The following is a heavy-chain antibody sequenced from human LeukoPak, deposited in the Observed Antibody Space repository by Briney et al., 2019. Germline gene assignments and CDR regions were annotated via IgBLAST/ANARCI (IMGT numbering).Heavy chain of an antibody. CDR2: VGGDEKA. J-gene: IGHJ4*02. V-gene: IGHV3-23*01. CDR1: GFPFSGNA. Sequence: GGSLRLSCAASGFPFSGNAMSWVRQAPGRGLEWVSGVGGDEKAHYADFVRGRITISRDNSKKTVYLQMNSLTVEDTAVYYCAKDLSWWVTADYWGQGVLVTVSS. CDR3: AKDLSWWVTADY. D-gene: IGHD2-21*02.